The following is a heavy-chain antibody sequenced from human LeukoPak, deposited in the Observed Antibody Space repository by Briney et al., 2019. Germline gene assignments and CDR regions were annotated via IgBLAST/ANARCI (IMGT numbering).Heavy chain of an antibody. D-gene: IGHD6-13*01. CDR2: ISYDGSNK. J-gene: IGHJ4*02. CDR1: GFTFSSYA. Sequence: GGSLRLSCAASGFTFSSYAMHWVRQAPGKGLEWVAVISYDGSNKYYADSVKGRFTISRDNSKNTLYLQMNSLRAGDTAVYYCVREALSSIWFHFDSWGQRTLFTLSS. V-gene: IGHV3-30*01. CDR3: VREALSSIWFHFDS.